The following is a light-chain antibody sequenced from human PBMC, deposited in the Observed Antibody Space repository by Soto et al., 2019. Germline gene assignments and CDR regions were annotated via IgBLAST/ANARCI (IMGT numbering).Light chain of an antibody. CDR1: SSDVGSYNY. CDR3: SSYTSSTPCV. J-gene: IGLJ1*01. V-gene: IGLV2-14*01. CDR2: EVS. Sequence: QSALTQPASVSGSPGQSITISCTGTSSDVGSYNYVSWYQHHPGKAPKLMIYEVSNRPSGVSNRFSGSKSGNTASLTISELQAEDEADYYCSSYTSSTPCVFGTGTKLTVL.